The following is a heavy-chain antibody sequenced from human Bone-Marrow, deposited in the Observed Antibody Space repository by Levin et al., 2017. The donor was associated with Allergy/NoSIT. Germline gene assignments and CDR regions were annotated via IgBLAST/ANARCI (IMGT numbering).Heavy chain of an antibody. CDR1: GGSVSSGSYY. V-gene: IGHV4-61*01. CDR3: ARRGYSSPDY. Sequence: SETLSLTCTVSGGSVSSGSYYWSWIRQPPGKGLEWIGYIYYSGSTNYNPSLKSRVTISVDTSKNQFSLKLSSVTAADTAVYYCARRGYSSPDYWGQGTLVTVSS. CDR2: IYYSGST. J-gene: IGHJ4*02. D-gene: IGHD5-18*01.